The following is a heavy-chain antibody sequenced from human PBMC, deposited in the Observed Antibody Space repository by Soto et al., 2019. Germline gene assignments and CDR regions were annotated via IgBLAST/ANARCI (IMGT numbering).Heavy chain of an antibody. CDR2: INAGNGNT. CDR1: GYTFTRYA. D-gene: IGHD1-1*01. V-gene: IGHV1-3*01. CDR3: AREGGTTGTTPAFWFDP. J-gene: IGHJ5*02. Sequence: QVQLVQSGAEVKKPGASVKVSCKASGYTFTRYAMHWVRQAPGQRLEWMGWINAGNGNTRHLQKLQGRVTITRDTSPRIVYVERTTLRSEDTAGYYCAREGGTTGTTPAFWFDPWGQGTLVTVSS.